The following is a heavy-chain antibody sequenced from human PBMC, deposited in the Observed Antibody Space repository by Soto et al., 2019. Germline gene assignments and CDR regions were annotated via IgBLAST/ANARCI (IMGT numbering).Heavy chain of an antibody. Sequence: GCLRRACAASGFTFSSYAMSGVRQAPGKGLEWVSAISGSGGSTYYADSVKGRFTISRDNSKNTLYLQMNSLRAEDTAVYYCEKFGPSSGCKNWFDPWGQGTPVTVSS. J-gene: IGHJ5*02. CDR3: EKFGPSSGCKNWFDP. D-gene: IGHD6-19*01. CDR2: ISGSGGST. V-gene: IGHV3-23*01. CDR1: GFTFSSYA.